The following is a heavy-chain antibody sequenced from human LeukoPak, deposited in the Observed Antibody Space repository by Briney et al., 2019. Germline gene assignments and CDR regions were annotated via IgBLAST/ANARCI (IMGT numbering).Heavy chain of an antibody. J-gene: IGHJ5*02. V-gene: IGHV4-39*02. CDR3: ARLSKVGRSGDSFDNS. D-gene: IGHD3-10*01. Sequence: SSETLSLTCSVSGGSISSSNSYWAWIRQPPGKGLEWIGSISYSGSTSYNPSLQSRLTIFVDMSKDHFSLKLRSVTAADTALYYCARLSKVGRSGDSFDNSWGQGTLVTVSS. CDR1: GGSISSSNSY. CDR2: ISYSGST.